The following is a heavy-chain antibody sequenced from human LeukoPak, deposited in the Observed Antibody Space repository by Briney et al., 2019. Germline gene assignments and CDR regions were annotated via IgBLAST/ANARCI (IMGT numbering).Heavy chain of an antibody. V-gene: IGHV1-8*01. CDR1: GYTFTSYD. CDR3: ARTYYDSSGYYLGLGY. D-gene: IGHD3-22*01. J-gene: IGHJ4*02. Sequence: ASVKVSCKASGYTFTSYDINGVRQATGQGLEWMGWMNPNSGNTGYAQKLQGRVTMTRNTSISTPYMELSSLRSEDTAVYYCARTYYDSSGYYLGLGYWGQGTLVTVSS. CDR2: MNPNSGNT.